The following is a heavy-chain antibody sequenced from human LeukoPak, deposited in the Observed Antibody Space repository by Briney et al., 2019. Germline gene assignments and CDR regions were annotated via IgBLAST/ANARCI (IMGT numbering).Heavy chain of an antibody. CDR3: ARDLPTVTTLLYGMHV. J-gene: IGHJ6*02. D-gene: IGHD4-17*01. V-gene: IGHV4-39*07. CDR1: GGSISSSSYY. Sequence: PSETLSLTCTVSGGSISSSSYYWSWIRQPPGKGLEWIGEINHSGSTNYNPSLKSRVTISVDTSKNQFSLKLSSVTAADTAVYYCARDLPTVTTLLYGMHVWGQGTTVTVSS. CDR2: INHSGST.